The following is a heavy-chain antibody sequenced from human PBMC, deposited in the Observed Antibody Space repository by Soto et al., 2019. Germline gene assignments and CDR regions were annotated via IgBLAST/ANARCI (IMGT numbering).Heavy chain of an antibody. CDR1: GGSLSGYW. Sequence: QVQLQQWGAGLLKPSETLALTCAVYGGSLSGYWWTWLRQTPGRGREWIGAVNHRGDTNYIPSRKRRASMSVDAHKTQFSLRVTAVIAADTGVYFCARLEGGRIAVLPSTSHRSQNRFHPRGRGTPVFVS. D-gene: IGHD2-21*01. CDR2: VNHRGDT. V-gene: IGHV4-34*01. J-gene: IGHJ5*02. CDR3: ARLEGGRIAVLPSTSHRSQNRFHP.